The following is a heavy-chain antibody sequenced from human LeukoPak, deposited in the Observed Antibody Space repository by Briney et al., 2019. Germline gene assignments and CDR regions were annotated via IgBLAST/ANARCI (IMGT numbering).Heavy chain of an antibody. CDR3: ARARDSSSSYYFDY. CDR2: IYPGDSDT. D-gene: IGHD6-6*01. V-gene: IGHV5-51*01. CDR1: GYTFASYW. J-gene: IGHJ4*02. Sequence: GESLKISCKGSGYTFASYWIGWVRHMPGKGLEWMGVIYPGDSDTRYSPSLQGQVTISGDKSISTAYLQWSSLKASDTGMYYCARARDSSSSYYFDYWGQGTLVTVSS.